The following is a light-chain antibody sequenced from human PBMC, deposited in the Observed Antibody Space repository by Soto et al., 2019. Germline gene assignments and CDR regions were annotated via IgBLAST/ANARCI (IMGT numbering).Light chain of an antibody. J-gene: IGLJ1*01. V-gene: IGLV7-43*01. CDR3: LIYYGGTYV. CDR1: TGAVTRGNY. CDR2: RAT. Sequence: QTVVTQEPSLTVSPGGTVTLTCTSSTGAVTRGNYPNWFQQKPGQAPRALIYRATHKHSWTPARFSGSLLGGKAALTLSGVQPEDEAEYYCLIYYGGTYVFGTGTKLTVL.